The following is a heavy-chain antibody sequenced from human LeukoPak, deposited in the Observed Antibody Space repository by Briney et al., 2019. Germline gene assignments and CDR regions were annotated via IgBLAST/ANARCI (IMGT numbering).Heavy chain of an antibody. V-gene: IGHV1-24*01. CDR3: ATVSYGGGQYFDY. D-gene: IGHD4-23*01. CDR2: FDPEDGET. J-gene: IGHJ4*02. Sequence: ASVKVSCSVSGYTLTALSMHWGRQSPGNGGGWMGGFDPEDGETIYEQKFQGRITMTEDTSTDTAYMEMNSLRSEDTAVYYCATVSYGGGQYFDYWGQGTLVTVSS. CDR1: GYTLTALS.